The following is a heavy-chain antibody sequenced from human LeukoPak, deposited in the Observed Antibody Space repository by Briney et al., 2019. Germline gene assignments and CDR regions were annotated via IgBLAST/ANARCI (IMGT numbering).Heavy chain of an antibody. CDR2: ISGGGGST. CDR1: GFTFSSYA. D-gene: IGHD2-2*01. V-gene: IGHV3-23*01. CDR3: AKDTSRLYYYYGMDV. Sequence: GGSLRLSCAASGFTFSSYAMSWVRQAPGKGLEWVSAISGGGGSTYYADSVKGRFTISRDNSRNTLYLQMNSLRAEDTAVYYCAKDTSRLYYYYGMDVWGQGTTVTVSS. J-gene: IGHJ6*02.